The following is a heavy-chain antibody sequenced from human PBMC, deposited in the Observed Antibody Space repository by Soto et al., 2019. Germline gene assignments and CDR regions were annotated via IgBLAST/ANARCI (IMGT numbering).Heavy chain of an antibody. CDR1: GFTFRSYT. CDR2: ISSNAAYI. Sequence: GGSLRLSCAASGFTFRSYTMNWIRQTPGQGLEWVSGISSNAAYIYYADSVRGRFTISRDNAENSVYLQLNSLRAEDTAVYYCARDRDYNWPIDYWGQGALVTVSS. V-gene: IGHV3-21*06. CDR3: ARDRDYNWPIDY. D-gene: IGHD1-20*01. J-gene: IGHJ4*02.